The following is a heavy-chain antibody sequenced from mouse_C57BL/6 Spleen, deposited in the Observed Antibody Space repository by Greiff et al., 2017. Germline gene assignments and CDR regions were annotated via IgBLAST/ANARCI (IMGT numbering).Heavy chain of an antibody. Sequence: QVQLQQPGAELVRPGSSVKLSCKASGYTFTSYWMDWVKQRPGQGLEWIGNIYPSDSETHYNQKFKDKATLTVDKSSSTAYMQLSSLTSEDSAVFYCARLGGAMDCWGQGTSVTVST. CDR2: IYPSDSET. CDR1: GYTFTSYW. J-gene: IGHJ4*01. V-gene: IGHV1-61*01. CDR3: ARLGGAMDC.